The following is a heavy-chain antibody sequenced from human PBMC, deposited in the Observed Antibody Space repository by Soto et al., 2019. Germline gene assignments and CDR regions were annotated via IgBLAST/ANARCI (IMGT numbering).Heavy chain of an antibody. CDR2: VYHDGRNT. Sequence: VQLVESGGGVVQPGRSLRLSCAASGFTFSDYAMHWVRQAPGKGLEWVAVVYHDGRNTHYADSVKGRFTISRDSSKNTGPLDMTSLRAEDTAVYYCAKGGRQWLVTSDFNYWGQGALVTVSS. CDR3: AKGGRQWLVTSDFNY. D-gene: IGHD6-19*01. CDR1: GFTFSDYA. J-gene: IGHJ4*02. V-gene: IGHV3-30*18.